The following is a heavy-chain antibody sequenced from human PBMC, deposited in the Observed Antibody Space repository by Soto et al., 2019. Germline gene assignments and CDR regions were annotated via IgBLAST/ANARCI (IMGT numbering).Heavy chain of an antibody. CDR3: ASPRIAVAGIWDAFDI. V-gene: IGHV4-39*01. CDR2: IYYSGST. CDR1: GGSISSSSYY. J-gene: IGHJ3*02. D-gene: IGHD6-19*01. Sequence: PSETLSLTCTVSGGSISSSSYYWGWIRQPPGKGLEWIGSIYYSGSTYYNPSLKSRVTISVDTSKNQFSLKLSSVTAADTAVYYCASPRIAVAGIWDAFDIRGQGTMVTVSS.